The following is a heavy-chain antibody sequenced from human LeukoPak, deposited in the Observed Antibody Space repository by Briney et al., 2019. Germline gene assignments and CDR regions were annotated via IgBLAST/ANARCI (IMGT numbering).Heavy chain of an antibody. CDR1: GFTFSSYW. J-gene: IGHJ4*02. CDR3: ANTHELYSSSWHQDNDY. CDR2: IKQDGSEK. D-gene: IGHD6-13*01. Sequence: PGGSLRLSCAASGFTFSSYWMSWVRQAPGKGLEWVANIKQDGSEKYYVDSVKGRFTISRDNAKNSLYLQMNSLRAEDTAVYYCANTHELYSSSWHQDNDYWGQGTLVTVSS. V-gene: IGHV3-7*01.